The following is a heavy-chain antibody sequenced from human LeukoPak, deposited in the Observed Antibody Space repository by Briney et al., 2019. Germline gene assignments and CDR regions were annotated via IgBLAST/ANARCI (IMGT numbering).Heavy chain of an antibody. Sequence: SETLSLTCTVSGGSISSSVYYWGWIRQPPGKGPEWIGSIDYSGSTYYNPSLESRLTISVDTSKNQFSLKLSSVTAADTAAYYCASLYDFWSAFHSWGQGTLVTVSS. CDR3: ASLYDFWSAFHS. D-gene: IGHD3-3*01. CDR1: GGSISSSVYY. J-gene: IGHJ4*02. V-gene: IGHV4-39*01. CDR2: IDYSGST.